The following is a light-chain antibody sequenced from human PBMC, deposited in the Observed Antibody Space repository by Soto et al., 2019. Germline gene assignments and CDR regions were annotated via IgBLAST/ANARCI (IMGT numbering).Light chain of an antibody. Sequence: QSALTQPASVSGSHGQPITISCTGPSSDVGGYNYVSWYQQHPGKAPKLMIYDVSNRPSGISNRFSGSKSGNTASLTISGIQAEDDADYYCSSYTSSSTLVVFGGGTKRTVL. CDR2: DVS. V-gene: IGLV2-14*01. CDR3: SSYTSSSTLVV. J-gene: IGLJ2*01. CDR1: SSDVGGYNY.